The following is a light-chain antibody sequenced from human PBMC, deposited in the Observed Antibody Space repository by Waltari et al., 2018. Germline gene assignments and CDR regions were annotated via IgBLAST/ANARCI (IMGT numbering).Light chain of an antibody. J-gene: IGKJ1*01. CDR2: GAS. CDR3: LQYNDWPPWT. V-gene: IGKV3-15*01. CDR1: QSVTSN. Sequence: EIVMTQSPATLSVSPGERATLSCRASQSVTSNLAWYQQKPGQAPRLLIFGASTRAAAIPARFSGSGSGTEFTLTISSLQSEDFAVYYCLQYNDWPPWTFGQGTKVEI.